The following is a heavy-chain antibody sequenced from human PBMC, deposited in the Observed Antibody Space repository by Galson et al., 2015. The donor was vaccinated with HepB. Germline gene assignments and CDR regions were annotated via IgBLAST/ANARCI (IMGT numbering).Heavy chain of an antibody. V-gene: IGHV3-74*01. J-gene: IGHJ4*02. D-gene: IGHD1-14*01. CDR3: TRGEPNGPFDY. CDR2: LNNDGTST. Sequence: SLRLSCAASGFTFSRDWMHWVRQAPGRGLVWVSRLNNDGTSTSYADSVQGRFTISRDNAKNTLYLQMNSLRAEDTAVYYCTRGEPNGPFDYWGQGALVTVSS. CDR1: GFTFSRDW.